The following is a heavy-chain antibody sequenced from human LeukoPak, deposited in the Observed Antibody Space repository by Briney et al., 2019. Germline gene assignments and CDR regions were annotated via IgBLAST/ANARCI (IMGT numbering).Heavy chain of an antibody. V-gene: IGHV3-9*01. Sequence: GGSLRLSCAASGFTFSSYWMSWVRQAPGKGLEWVSGISWNSGSIGYADSVKGRFTISRDNAKNSLYLQMNSLRAEDTALYYCAKLPMGELSSYFDYWGQGTLVTVSS. J-gene: IGHJ4*02. D-gene: IGHD3-16*02. CDR2: ISWNSGSI. CDR1: GFTFSSYW. CDR3: AKLPMGELSSYFDY.